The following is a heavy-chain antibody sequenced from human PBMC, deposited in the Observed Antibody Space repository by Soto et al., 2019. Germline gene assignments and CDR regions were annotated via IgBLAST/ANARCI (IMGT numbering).Heavy chain of an antibody. CDR2: INSDGSST. Sequence: GGSLRLSCAVSGSTFSNDWMHWVRQAPGKGLVWVSHINSDGSSTNYADFVKGRFTIARDNAKNTVYLQMNSLRAEDTAVYYCARDRSYSLDVWGQGTTVTAP. CDR3: ARDRSYSLDV. J-gene: IGHJ6*02. CDR1: GSTFSNDW. V-gene: IGHV3-74*01.